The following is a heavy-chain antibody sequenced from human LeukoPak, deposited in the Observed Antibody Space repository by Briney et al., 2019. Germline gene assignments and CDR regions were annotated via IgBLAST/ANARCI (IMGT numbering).Heavy chain of an antibody. J-gene: IGHJ4*02. Sequence: GESLKISCKASGCSFTSYWIGWVRQMPGKGLEWVGIIYPGDSDTRYSPSFQGQVSISADKAITTAYLQWSSLKASDSAMYYCARRHGDYRNLDYWGQGTPVTVSS. CDR2: IYPGDSDT. CDR3: ARRHGDYRNLDY. V-gene: IGHV5-51*01. D-gene: IGHD4-17*01. CDR1: GCSFTSYW.